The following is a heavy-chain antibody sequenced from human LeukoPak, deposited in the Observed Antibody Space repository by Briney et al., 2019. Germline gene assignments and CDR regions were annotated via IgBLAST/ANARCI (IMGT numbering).Heavy chain of an antibody. CDR2: ISSSGSTI. V-gene: IGHV3-48*03. CDR1: GFTFSSYE. D-gene: IGHD3-10*01. CDR3: AKILLWFEPDSDY. Sequence: GGSLRLSCAASGFTFSSYEMNWVRQAPGKGLEWVSYISSSGSTIYYADSVKGRFTISRDNAKNPLYLQMNSLRAEDTAVYYCAKILLWFEPDSDYWGQGTLVTVSS. J-gene: IGHJ4*02.